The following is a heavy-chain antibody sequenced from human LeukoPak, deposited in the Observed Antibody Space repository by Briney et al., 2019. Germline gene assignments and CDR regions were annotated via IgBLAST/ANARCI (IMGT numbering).Heavy chain of an antibody. Sequence: GGSLRLSRAASGFTFSSYWMSWVRQAPGKGLEWVSAISGSGGSTYYADSVKGRFTISRDNSKNTLYLQMNSLRAEDTAVYYCAKDEAQTNFYDFWSGVYYYYVDVWGKGTTVTVSS. D-gene: IGHD3-3*01. CDR1: GFTFSSYW. V-gene: IGHV3-23*01. CDR2: ISGSGGST. CDR3: AKDEAQTNFYDFWSGVYYYYVDV. J-gene: IGHJ6*03.